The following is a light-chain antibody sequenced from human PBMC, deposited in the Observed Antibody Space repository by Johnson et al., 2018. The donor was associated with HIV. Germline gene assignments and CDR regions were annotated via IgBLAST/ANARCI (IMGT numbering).Light chain of an antibody. Sequence: QSVLTQPPSVSAAPGQKVTISCSGSSSNIGNNYVSWYQQLPGTAPKLLIYDNNQRPSGITDRFSGSKSGTSATLAITVLQTGDEADYYCGTWDSSLIVVFGTGTKVTVL. CDR1: SSNIGNNY. CDR3: GTWDSSLIVV. CDR2: DNN. V-gene: IGLV1-51*01. J-gene: IGLJ1*01.